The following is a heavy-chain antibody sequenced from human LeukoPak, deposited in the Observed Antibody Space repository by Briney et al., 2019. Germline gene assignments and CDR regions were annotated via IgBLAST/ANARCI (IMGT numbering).Heavy chain of an antibody. J-gene: IGHJ4*02. CDR1: GFTFSSYA. V-gene: IGHV3-23*01. CDR3: AKKALAVGGIGNYFDY. D-gene: IGHD6-13*01. Sequence: PGGSLRPSCAASGFTFSSYAMNWVRQAPGKGLEWVSAISFVGSTYYADSVKGRFTISRDNSKNTLYLQMDSLRAEDTAVYYCAKKALAVGGIGNYFDYWGQGTLATVSS. CDR2: ISFVGST.